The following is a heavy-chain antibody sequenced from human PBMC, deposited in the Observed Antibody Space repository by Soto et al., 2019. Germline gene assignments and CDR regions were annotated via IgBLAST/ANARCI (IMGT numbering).Heavy chain of an antibody. CDR3: AKDLSSSWYTAQKGYFDY. Sequence: EVQLLESGGGLVQPGGSLRLSCAASGFTFSSYAMSWVRQAPGKGLEWVSAISGSGGSTYYADSVKGRFTISRDNSKNTLYLQMNSLRAEDTAVYYCAKDLSSSWYTAQKGYFDYWGQGTLVTVSS. J-gene: IGHJ4*02. D-gene: IGHD6-13*01. V-gene: IGHV3-23*01. CDR1: GFTFSSYA. CDR2: ISGSGGST.